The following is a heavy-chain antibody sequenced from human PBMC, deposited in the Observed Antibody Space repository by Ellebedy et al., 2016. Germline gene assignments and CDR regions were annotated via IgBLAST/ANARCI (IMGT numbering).Heavy chain of an antibody. V-gene: IGHV1-2*02. Sequence: ASVKVSCXASGYTFTSYGISWVRQAPGQGLEWMGWINPNSGGTNYAQKFQGRVTMTRDTSISTAYMELSRLRSDDTAVYYCARVVAGLQIPGPQHFDYWGQGTLVTVSS. CDR2: INPNSGGT. D-gene: IGHD6-19*01. CDR3: ARVVAGLQIPGPQHFDY. CDR1: GYTFTSYG. J-gene: IGHJ4*02.